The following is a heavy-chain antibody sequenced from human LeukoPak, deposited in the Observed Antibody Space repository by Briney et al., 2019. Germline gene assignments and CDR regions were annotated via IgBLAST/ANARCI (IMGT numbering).Heavy chain of an antibody. V-gene: IGHV3-48*03. CDR2: ISSSGSTI. CDR3: ARDDATAMANDAFDI. CDR1: GFTFSSYE. Sequence: GGSLRLSCAASGFTFSSYEMNWVRQAPGKGLEWVSYISSSGSTIYYADSVKGRFTISRDNAKNSLYLQMNSLRAGDTAAYYCARDDATAMANDAFDIWGQGTMVTVSS. D-gene: IGHD5-18*01. J-gene: IGHJ3*02.